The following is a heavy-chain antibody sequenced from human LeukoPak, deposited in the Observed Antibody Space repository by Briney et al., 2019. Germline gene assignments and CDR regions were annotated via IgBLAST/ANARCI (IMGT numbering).Heavy chain of an antibody. CDR2: IHYSGST. CDR1: GGSISSSNYY. CDR3: ARNKDPQWLRQAFDS. D-gene: IGHD5-12*01. Sequence: PSETLSLTCTVSGGSISSSNYYWVWIRQPPGKGLEWIGSIHYSGSTYYNPSLNSRVTMSVDTSNNQFSLKLTSLTAADTAAYYCARNKDPQWLRQAFDSWGQGTLVTVSS. V-gene: IGHV4-39*01. J-gene: IGHJ4*02.